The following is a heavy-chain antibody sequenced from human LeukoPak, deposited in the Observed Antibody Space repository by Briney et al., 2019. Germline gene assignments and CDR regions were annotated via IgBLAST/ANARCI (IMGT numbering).Heavy chain of an antibody. CDR1: GYTFTGYY. J-gene: IGHJ4*02. Sequence: GASVKVSCKASGYTFTGYYMHWERQAPGQGLEWMGWINPNSGGTNYAQKFQGWVTMTRDTSISTAYMELSRLRSDDTAVYYCARALQRGRGSGWYRVFDYWGQGTLVTVSS. D-gene: IGHD6-19*01. CDR3: ARALQRGRGSGWYRVFDY. CDR2: INPNSGGT. V-gene: IGHV1-2*04.